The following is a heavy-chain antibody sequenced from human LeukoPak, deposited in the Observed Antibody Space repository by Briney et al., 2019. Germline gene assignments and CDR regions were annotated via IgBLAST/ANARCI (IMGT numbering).Heavy chain of an antibody. J-gene: IGHJ4*02. CDR1: GDSVSSDSYY. Sequence: SETLSLTCTVSGDSVSSDSYYWSWIRQPPGKGLEWIGYIHYGGRTKYNPSLKSRVTISVDTSKNQFSLKLSSVTAADTAVYYCARDRRGYYDSSGYFDFWGQGTLLTVSS. CDR2: IHYGGRT. D-gene: IGHD3-22*01. CDR3: ARDRRGYYDSSGYFDF. V-gene: IGHV4-61*01.